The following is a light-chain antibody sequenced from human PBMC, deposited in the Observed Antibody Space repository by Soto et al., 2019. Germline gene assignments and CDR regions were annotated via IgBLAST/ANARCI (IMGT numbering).Light chain of an antibody. CDR1: NIGSKS. CDR2: YDS. CDR3: QVWEGV. Sequence: SYELTQPPSVSVAPGKTARITCGGNNIGSKSVHWYQQKPGQAPVLVIYYDSDRPSGIPERFSGSNSGNTATLTISRVEAGDEADYYCQVWEGVFGGGTKLTVL. V-gene: IGLV3-21*01. J-gene: IGLJ2*01.